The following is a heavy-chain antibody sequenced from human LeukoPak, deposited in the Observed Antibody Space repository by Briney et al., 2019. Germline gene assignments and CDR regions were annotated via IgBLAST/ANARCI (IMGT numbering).Heavy chain of an antibody. CDR2: IKQDGSEK. CDR3: ARLWSASESFDY. Sequence: GGSLRLSCAASGFTVSSNYMSWVRQAPGKGLEWVANIKQDGSEKYYVDSVKGRFTISRDNAKNSLYLQMNSLRAEDTAVYYCARLWSASESFDYWGQGTLVTVSS. V-gene: IGHV3-7*01. J-gene: IGHJ4*02. D-gene: IGHD3-3*01. CDR1: GFTVSSNY.